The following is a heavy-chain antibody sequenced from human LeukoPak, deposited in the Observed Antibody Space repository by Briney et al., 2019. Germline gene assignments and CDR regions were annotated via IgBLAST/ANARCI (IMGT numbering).Heavy chain of an antibody. CDR1: GFTFSSYA. D-gene: IGHD3-9*01. Sequence: PGGSLRLSCAASGFTFSSYAMSWVRQAPGKGLEWVSAISGSGGSTYYVDSVKGRFTISRDNSKNTLYLQMNSLRAEDTAVYYCAKSRPNDYDILTGYDYWGQGTLVTVSS. V-gene: IGHV3-23*01. CDR3: AKSRPNDYDILTGYDY. CDR2: ISGSGGST. J-gene: IGHJ4*02.